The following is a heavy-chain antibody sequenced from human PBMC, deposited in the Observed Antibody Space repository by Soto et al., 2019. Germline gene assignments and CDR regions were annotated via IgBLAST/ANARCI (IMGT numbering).Heavy chain of an antibody. Sequence: PGGSLRLSCAATGFTFSVYAMTWVRQAPGKGLEWVSAVTANGGSTYSADSVQGRFTISRDNSKNTLFLQMNSLRAEDTAVYYCASLGVGDWANYYYYYGMDVWGQGTTVTVSS. D-gene: IGHD2-21*02. V-gene: IGHV3-23*01. CDR3: ASLGVGDWANYYYYYGMDV. CDR1: GFTFSVYA. CDR2: VTANGGST. J-gene: IGHJ6*02.